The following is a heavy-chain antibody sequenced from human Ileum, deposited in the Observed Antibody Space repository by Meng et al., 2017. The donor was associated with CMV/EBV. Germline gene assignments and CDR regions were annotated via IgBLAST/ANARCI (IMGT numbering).Heavy chain of an antibody. D-gene: IGHD3-22*01. V-gene: IGHV1-18*01. CDR3: ARGFHFYDSSGYYYMAYYFDY. J-gene: IGHJ4*02. CDR2: ISAYNGNT. CDR1: TTYG. Sequence: TTYGINWVRQAPGQGLEWMGWISAYNGNTKYAQNLQGRVTMTTNTSTSTAYMELRSLRSDDTALYYCARGFHFYDSSGYYYMAYYFDYWGQGTLVTVSS.